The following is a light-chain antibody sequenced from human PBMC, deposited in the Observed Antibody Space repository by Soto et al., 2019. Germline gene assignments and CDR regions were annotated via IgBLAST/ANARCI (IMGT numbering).Light chain of an antibody. Sequence: SALTQPRSVSASPGQSVTISCTGTTSDVGGYNYVSWYQQHPGQAPKLMIYDVPQRPSGVPDRFSGSKSGNTASLTISGHPAEDAADYYCCSYAGSYTWVFGGGTKLTVL. J-gene: IGLJ3*02. CDR2: DVP. CDR3: CSYAGSYTWV. CDR1: TSDVGGYNY. V-gene: IGLV2-11*01.